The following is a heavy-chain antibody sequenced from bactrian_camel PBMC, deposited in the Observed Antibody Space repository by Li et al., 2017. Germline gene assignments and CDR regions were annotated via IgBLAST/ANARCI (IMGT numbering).Heavy chain of an antibody. J-gene: IGHJ6*01. CDR1: GYTDSSYC. V-gene: IGHV3S55*01. D-gene: IGHD1*01. CDR3: AAALGVPGLPPVWCPRRGGRGISWESFGY. Sequence: HVQLVESGGGSVQAGGSLRLSCAASGYTDSSYCMGWFRQAPGKEREAVATIDSGSSTSYTDSVKGRFTISKDNAKNTLYLQMNNLKPEDSAMYYCAAALGVPGLPPVWCPRRGGRGISWESFGYWGRGTQVTVS. CDR2: IDSGSST.